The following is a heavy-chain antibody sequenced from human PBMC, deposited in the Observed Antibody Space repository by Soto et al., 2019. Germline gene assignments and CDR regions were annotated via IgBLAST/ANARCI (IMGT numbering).Heavy chain of an antibody. V-gene: IGHV3-23*01. J-gene: IGHJ6*02. CDR2: ISGSGGST. CDR3: AKTCVDTAMPNPEGYYYYGMDV. Sequence: GGSLRLSCAAPGFTFSSYAMSWVRQAPGKGLEWVSAISGSGGSTYYADSVKGRFTISRDNSKNTLYLQMNSLRAEDTAVYYCAKTCVDTAMPNPEGYYYYGMDVWGQGTTVTVS. D-gene: IGHD5-18*01. CDR1: GFTFSSYA.